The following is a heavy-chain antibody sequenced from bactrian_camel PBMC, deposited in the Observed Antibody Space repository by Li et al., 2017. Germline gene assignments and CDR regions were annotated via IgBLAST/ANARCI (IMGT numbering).Heavy chain of an antibody. CDR3: AADSVGRCRARGWVERPSVAAYDY. CDR2: INTDAFT. V-gene: IGHV3S53*01. D-gene: IGHD5*01. CDR1: ERIYSSCA. J-gene: IGHJ4*01. Sequence: HVQLVESGGGSVQAGGSLKLSCSLSERIYSSCAMGWYRQTPGRERELLERELVASINTDAFTLYADSVKGRFTISKDDLKDTLYLQMNSLKPEDTAMYYCAADSVGRCRARGWVERPSVAAYDYWGQGTQVTVS.